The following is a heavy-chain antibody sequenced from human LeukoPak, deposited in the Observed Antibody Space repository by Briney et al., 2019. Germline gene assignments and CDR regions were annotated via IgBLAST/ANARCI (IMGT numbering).Heavy chain of an antibody. CDR3: AREGTARDAFDI. D-gene: IGHD2-21*02. Sequence: PGGSLRLSCAASGFTFSSYSMNWVRQAPGKGLEWVSSISSSSSYIYYADSVKGRFTISRDNAKNSLYLQMNSLRAEDTAMYYCAREGTARDAFDIWGQGTMVTVSS. V-gene: IGHV3-21*01. CDR1: GFTFSSYS. J-gene: IGHJ3*02. CDR2: ISSSSSYI.